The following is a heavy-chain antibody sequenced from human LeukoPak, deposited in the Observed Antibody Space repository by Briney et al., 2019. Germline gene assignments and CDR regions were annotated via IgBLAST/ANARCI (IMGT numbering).Heavy chain of an antibody. V-gene: IGHV3-74*01. Sequence: GGSLRLSCVGSGFTFSSYWMHWVRQGPGKGLEWVSRISIDGSTTTYADSVKGRFTISRDNAKNTLYLQLNSLRAEDTAVYYCASDYRGNYGNYYYGMDVWGQGTTVTVSS. CDR3: ASDYRGNYGNYYYGMDV. J-gene: IGHJ6*02. CDR2: ISIDGSTT. D-gene: IGHD3-10*01. CDR1: GFTFSSYW.